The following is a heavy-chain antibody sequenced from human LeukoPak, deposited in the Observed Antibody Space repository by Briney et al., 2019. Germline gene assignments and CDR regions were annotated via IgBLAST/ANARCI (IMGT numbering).Heavy chain of an antibody. CDR3: ARRGAITAVAGFVDY. V-gene: IGHV1-8*01. D-gene: IGHD6-19*01. CDR2: MNPNSGNT. Sequence: ASVKVSXKASGYTFTSYDINWVRQATGQGLEWMRWMNPNSGNTGYAQKFQGRVTMTRNTSISTAYMELSSLRSEDTAVYYCARRGAITAVAGFVDYWGQGTLVTVSS. J-gene: IGHJ4*02. CDR1: GYTFTSYD.